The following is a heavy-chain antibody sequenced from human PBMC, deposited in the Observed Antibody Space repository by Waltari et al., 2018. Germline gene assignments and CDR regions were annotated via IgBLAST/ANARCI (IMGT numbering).Heavy chain of an antibody. D-gene: IGHD5-12*01. V-gene: IGHV4-39*01. CDR2: ISYNGAT. CDR3: ATYIGASLGTAAFDV. CDR1: VVYLPTNRHY. J-gene: IGHJ3*01. Sequence: QLPLQESAPGLAKPPAPLSPTCSVPVVYLPTNRHYWGWIRQPPGQGLEWTGTISYNGATYSSPSLRSRVTIFRDTSKNQLSLKLGSVTAADTAFYYCATYIGASLGTAAFDVWGQGTMVTVSS.